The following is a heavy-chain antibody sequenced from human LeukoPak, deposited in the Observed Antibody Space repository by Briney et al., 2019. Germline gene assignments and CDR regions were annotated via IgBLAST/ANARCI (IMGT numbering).Heavy chain of an antibody. D-gene: IGHD1-26*01. V-gene: IGHV4-39*01. J-gene: IGHJ4*02. CDR1: GGSISSSSYY. Sequence: SETLSLTCTVSGGSISSSSYYWGWIRQPPGKGLEWIGSIYYSGSTYYNPSLKSRVTISVDTSKNQFSLKLSSVTAADTAVYYCARQGPRGATTFLDYWGQGTLVTVSS. CDR3: ARQGPRGATTFLDY. CDR2: IYYSGST.